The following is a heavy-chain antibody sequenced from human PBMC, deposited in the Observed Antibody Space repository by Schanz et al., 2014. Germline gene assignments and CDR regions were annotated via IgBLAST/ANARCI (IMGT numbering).Heavy chain of an antibody. CDR2: IYGDGSST. CDR3: ARSTSTYFLQ. J-gene: IGHJ1*01. Sequence: VQLVESGGSVVQPGRSLRLSCAGSGFIFSNYWMYWVRQAPGKGLEWVSRIYGDGSSTFYADSVKGRFTVSRDNAKNTLYLQMNTMTPEDTAVYYCARSTSTYFLQWGQGTLVTVSS. D-gene: IGHD2-2*01. V-gene: IGHV3-74*02. CDR1: GFIFSNYW.